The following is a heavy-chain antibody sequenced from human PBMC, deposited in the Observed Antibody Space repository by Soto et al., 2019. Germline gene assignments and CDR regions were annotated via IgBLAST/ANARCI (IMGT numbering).Heavy chain of an antibody. Sequence: GGSLRLSCAASGLTFSSYTMNWVRQAPGKGLEWVSSLSSSGTYIFYADSVKGRFTMSRDNARNSLYLQMNSLRAEDTAVYYCARGPDCGGDCYYNYYGLDVWGQGTTVTVSS. V-gene: IGHV3-21*01. CDR3: ARGPDCGGDCYYNYYGLDV. J-gene: IGHJ6*02. CDR1: GLTFSSYT. CDR2: LSSSGTYI. D-gene: IGHD2-21*02.